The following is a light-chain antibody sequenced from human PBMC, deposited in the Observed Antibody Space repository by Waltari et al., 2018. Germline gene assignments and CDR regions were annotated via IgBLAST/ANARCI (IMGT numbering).Light chain of an antibody. CDR3: QSYDYLVSGAL. J-gene: IGLJ2*01. V-gene: IGLV1-40*01. CDR1: SSNIRADCD. CDR2: GNI. Sequence: QSVLTQPPSVSRAPGQRVTIACTVSSSNIRADCDLQWYQQLPGTAPKLLISGNINRPSGVPDRFSGSKSGTSASLAITGLQAEDEADYYCQSYDYLVSGALFGGGTKLTVL.